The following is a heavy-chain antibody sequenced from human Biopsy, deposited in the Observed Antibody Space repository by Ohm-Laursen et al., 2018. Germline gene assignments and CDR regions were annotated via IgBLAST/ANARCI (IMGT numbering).Heavy chain of an antibody. V-gene: IGHV3-11*01. CDR2: ISSGGTTI. D-gene: IGHD4-23*01. CDR3: ARDTRWSPYHMDV. Sequence: GSLRLSCSASGFTFSDYYMRWIRQAPGKGLEWVSYISSGGTTIYYADSVKGRFTISRDNAKNSLYLQMTSLRADDTAVYYCARDTRWSPYHMDVWGQGTTVTVSS. CDR1: GFTFSDYY. J-gene: IGHJ6*02.